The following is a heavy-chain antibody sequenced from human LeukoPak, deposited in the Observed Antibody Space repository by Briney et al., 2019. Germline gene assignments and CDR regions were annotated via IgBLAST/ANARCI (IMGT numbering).Heavy chain of an antibody. CDR1: GYTFTSYG. D-gene: IGHD6-6*01. J-gene: IGHJ4*02. Sequence: PRASVKVSCKASGYTFTSYGISWVRQAPGQGLEWMGWISAYNGNTNYAQKLQGRVTMTTDTSTSTAYMELRSLRSDDTAVYYCASTKSPGVIIAARPDYFDYWGQGTLVTVSS. V-gene: IGHV1-18*01. CDR2: ISAYNGNT. CDR3: ASTKSPGVIIAARPDYFDY.